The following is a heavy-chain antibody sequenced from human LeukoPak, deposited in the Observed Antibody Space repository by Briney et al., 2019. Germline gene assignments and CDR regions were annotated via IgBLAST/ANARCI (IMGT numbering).Heavy chain of an antibody. Sequence: ASVKVSCKASGYTFTGSYMHWVRQAPGQGLEWMGWIYPSSGGTNYAQKFQGRVTMTTDTSTSTAYKELRSLRSDDTAVYYCARDSYVVTTLSPFDYWGQGTLVTVSS. J-gene: IGHJ4*02. CDR3: ARDSYVVTTLSPFDY. D-gene: IGHD5-12*01. V-gene: IGHV1-2*02. CDR1: GYTFTGSY. CDR2: IYPSSGGT.